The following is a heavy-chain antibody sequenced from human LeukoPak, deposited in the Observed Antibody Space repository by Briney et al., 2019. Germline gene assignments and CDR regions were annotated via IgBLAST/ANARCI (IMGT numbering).Heavy chain of an antibody. D-gene: IGHD3-22*01. CDR2: IIPIFGTA. CDR1: GGTFSSYA. V-gene: IGHV1-69*05. CDR3: ARSKGNNYYDSSGYYYFDY. Sequence: GSSVKVSCKASGGTFSSYAISWVRQAPGQGLEWMGRIIPIFGTANYAQKLQGRVTITTDESTSTAYMELSSLRSEDTAVYYCARSKGNNYYDSSGYYYFDYWGQGTLVTVSS. J-gene: IGHJ4*02.